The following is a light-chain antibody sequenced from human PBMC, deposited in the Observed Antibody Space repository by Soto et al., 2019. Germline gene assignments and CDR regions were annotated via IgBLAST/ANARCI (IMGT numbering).Light chain of an antibody. Sequence: IVLTQSPGTLSLSPWERATLSCRASQSVGNYLVWYQQKPGQAPRFLIYDASYRATGIPARFSGSGSGTDFTLTISSLEPEDFAVYYCQQRSTWPQITFGQGTRLEIK. CDR3: QQRSTWPQIT. V-gene: IGKV3-11*01. J-gene: IGKJ5*01. CDR1: QSVGNY. CDR2: DAS.